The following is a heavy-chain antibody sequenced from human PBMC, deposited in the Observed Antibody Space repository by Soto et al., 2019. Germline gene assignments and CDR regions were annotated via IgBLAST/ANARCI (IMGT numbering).Heavy chain of an antibody. Sequence: GGSLRLSCAASGFTFRSYAMSWVRQAPGKGLEWVSVISGSGGGTYYADSVKGRFTISRDDSKNTLYLQMNSLRAEDTAVFYCAGSRYCSRGSCYKFEYWGQGTLVTVSS. CDR3: AGSRYCSRGSCYKFEY. CDR2: ISGSGGGT. CDR1: GFTFRSYA. D-gene: IGHD2-15*01. J-gene: IGHJ4*02. V-gene: IGHV3-23*01.